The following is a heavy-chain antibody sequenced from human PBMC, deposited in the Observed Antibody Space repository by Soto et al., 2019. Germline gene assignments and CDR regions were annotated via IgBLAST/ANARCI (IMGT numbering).Heavy chain of an antibody. D-gene: IGHD3-9*01. CDR2: ISAYNGNT. Sequence: QVQLVQSGAEVKKPGASVKVSCKASGYTFTSYGISWVRQAPGQGLEWMGWISAYNGNTNYAQKPQGRVTMTTDTSTSTAYMELRSVRSDDTAVYYCARVYYDILTGYFKGYYGMDVWGQGTTVTVSS. CDR3: ARVYYDILTGYFKGYYGMDV. V-gene: IGHV1-18*01. CDR1: GYTFTSYG. J-gene: IGHJ6*02.